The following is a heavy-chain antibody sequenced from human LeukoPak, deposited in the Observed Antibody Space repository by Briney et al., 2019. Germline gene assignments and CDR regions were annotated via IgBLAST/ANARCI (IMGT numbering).Heavy chain of an antibody. Sequence: GESLQISCKGSGYSFTSYWIGWVRPAPGQGREWMGWISVYNGNTNYAQKVQGRVTITTDTSTTTAYMELRSLRSDDTAVYYCARDRRYFDWLLSIRDAFDIWGQGTMVTVSS. V-gene: IGHV1-18*04. J-gene: IGHJ3*02. CDR1: GYSFTSYW. CDR3: ARDRRYFDWLLSIRDAFDI. D-gene: IGHD3-9*01. CDR2: ISVYNGNT.